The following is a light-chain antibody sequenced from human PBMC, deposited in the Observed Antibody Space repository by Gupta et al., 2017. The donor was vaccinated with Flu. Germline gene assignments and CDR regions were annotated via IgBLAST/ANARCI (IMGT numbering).Light chain of an antibody. Sequence: LSLSPGERATLSCRGSQSGSSSYLAWYQQKPGQAPRLLIYGASSRATGIPDRFSGSGSGTDFTLTISRLEPEDFAVYYCQQDGSSPPTWTFGQGTKVEIK. V-gene: IGKV3-20*01. CDR2: GAS. CDR1: QSGSSSY. J-gene: IGKJ1*01. CDR3: QQDGSSPPTWT.